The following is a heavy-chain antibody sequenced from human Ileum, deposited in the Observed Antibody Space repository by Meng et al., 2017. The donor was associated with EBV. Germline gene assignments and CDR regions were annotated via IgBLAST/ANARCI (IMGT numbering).Heavy chain of an antibody. CDR1: GGSFSTHT. Sequence: QVQLVQSGAAVKKPXSSVKVXCKTSGGSFSTHTFSWVRQAPGQGLEWMGGLIAVFDKTKAAPRFQDRVTFTADESTSTAYMELSSLTFDDTAVYFCARGRRNEPLFDYWGQGTLRNVSS. CDR3: ARGRRNEPLFDY. CDR2: LIAVFDKT. J-gene: IGHJ4*02. V-gene: IGHV1-69*13. D-gene: IGHD1-14*01.